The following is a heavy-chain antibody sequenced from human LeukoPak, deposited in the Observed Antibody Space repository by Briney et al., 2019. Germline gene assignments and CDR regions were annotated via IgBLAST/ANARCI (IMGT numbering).Heavy chain of an antibody. J-gene: IGHJ4*02. D-gene: IGHD6-13*01. CDR2: ISSRSSYI. CDR3: ASGQQLGFDY. V-gene: IGHV3-21*01. Sequence: GGSLRLSCAASGFTFSSCSISWGRQAPGVGVQWVSSISSRSSYIYYADSVKGRFTISRDNAKNSLYLQMNSLRAEDTAVYYCASGQQLGFDYWGQGTLVTVSS. CDR1: GFTFSSCS.